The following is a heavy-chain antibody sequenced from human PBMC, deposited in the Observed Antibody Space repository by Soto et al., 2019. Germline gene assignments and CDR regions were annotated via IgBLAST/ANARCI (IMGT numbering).Heavy chain of an antibody. CDR1: GFTFSDYG. Sequence: QVQVVESGGGVVQHGRSLRLSCAAPGFTFSDYGMHWVRQAPGKGLEWVAVISYDGSKTYYADAVKGRFTISRDNSKNTVTLQMNSLRVQDTAVYYCAKDGWGSNWYFDLWGRGALVTVSS. CDR2: ISYDGSKT. D-gene: IGHD3-16*01. V-gene: IGHV3-30*18. CDR3: AKDGWGSNWYFDL. J-gene: IGHJ2*01.